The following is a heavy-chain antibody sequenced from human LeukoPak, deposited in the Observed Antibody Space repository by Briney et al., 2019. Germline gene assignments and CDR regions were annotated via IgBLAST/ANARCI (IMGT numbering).Heavy chain of an antibody. J-gene: IGHJ4*02. V-gene: IGHV3-48*01. CDR3: AKAAAAPGFDF. CDR1: GFTFSSYS. D-gene: IGHD6-13*01. CDR2: ISSSSDTR. Sequence: GGSLRLSCAASGFTFSSYSMNWVRQAPGKGLEWVSYISSSSDTRYYADSVKGRFTISRDNAKNSLYLQMNSLRAEDTALYYCAKAAAAPGFDFWGQGTLVTVSS.